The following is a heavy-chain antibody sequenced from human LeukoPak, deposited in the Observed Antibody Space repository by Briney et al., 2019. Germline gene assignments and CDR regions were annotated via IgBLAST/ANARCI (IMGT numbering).Heavy chain of an antibody. CDR3: ARGTYYYGSGSYPQYYFDY. V-gene: IGHV4-31*03. CDR1: GGSISSGGYY. Sequence: SQTLSLTCTVSGGSISSGGYYWSWIRQLPGKGLEWIGYIYYSGSTNYNPSLKSRVTISVDTSKNQFSLKLSSVTAADTAVYYCARGTYYYGSGSYPQYYFDYWGQGTLVTVSS. D-gene: IGHD3-10*01. CDR2: IYYSGST. J-gene: IGHJ4*02.